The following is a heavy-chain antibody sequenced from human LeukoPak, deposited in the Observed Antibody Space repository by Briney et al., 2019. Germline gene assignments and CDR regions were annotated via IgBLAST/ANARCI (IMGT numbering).Heavy chain of an antibody. CDR2: INPNSGGT. CDR1: GYTFTGYY. CDR3: AREYSSSWYWFY. J-gene: IGHJ4*02. Sequence: GASVKVSCKASGYTFTGYYMHWVRQAPGQGLEWMGWINPNSGGTNYAQKFQGRVTMTRDTSISTAYMELSRLRSDDAAVYYCAREYSSSWYWFYWGQGTLATVSS. V-gene: IGHV1-2*02. D-gene: IGHD6-13*01.